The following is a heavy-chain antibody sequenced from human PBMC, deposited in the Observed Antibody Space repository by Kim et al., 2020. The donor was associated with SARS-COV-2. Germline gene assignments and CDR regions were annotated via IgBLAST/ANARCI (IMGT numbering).Heavy chain of an antibody. J-gene: IGHJ4*02. V-gene: IGHV6-1*01. CDR1: GDSVSSNSAA. D-gene: IGHD6-19*01. Sequence: SQTLSLTCAISGDSVSSNSAAWNWIRQSPSRGLEWLGRTYYRSKWYNDYAVSVKSRITINPDTSKNQFSLQLNSVTHEDTAVYYCARDGYSSGWYRVYYFDYWGQGTLVTVYS. CDR3: ARDGYSSGWYRVYYFDY. CDR2: TYYRSKWYN.